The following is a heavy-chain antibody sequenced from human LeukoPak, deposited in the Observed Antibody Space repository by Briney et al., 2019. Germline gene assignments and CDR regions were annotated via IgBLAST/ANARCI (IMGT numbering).Heavy chain of an antibody. CDR1: GGSISSGGYY. J-gene: IGHJ5*02. CDR3: ARESDRYCFSTSCPNWFDP. Sequence: SETLSLTCTVSGGSISSGGYYWGWIRQPPGKGLEWIGSLYYSGSTYYNPSLKSRVTMSVDTSKNQFSLKLKSVTAADTAVYYCARESDRYCFSTSCPNWFDPWGQGTLVTVSS. D-gene: IGHD2-2*01. CDR2: LYYSGST. V-gene: IGHV4-39*07.